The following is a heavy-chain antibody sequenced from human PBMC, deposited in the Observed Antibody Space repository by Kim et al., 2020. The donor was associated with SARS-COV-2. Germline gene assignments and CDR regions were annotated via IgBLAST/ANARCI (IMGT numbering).Heavy chain of an antibody. V-gene: IGHV1-2*02. CDR1: GYTFTGYY. J-gene: IGHJ4*02. CDR3: ARERTKKQLPFDY. Sequence: ASVKVSCKASGYTFTGYYMHWVRQAPGQGLEWMGWINPNSGGTNYAQKFQGRVTMTRDTSISTAYMELSRLRSDDTAVYYCARERTKKQLPFDYWGQGTLVTVSS. CDR2: INPNSGGT. D-gene: IGHD6-13*01.